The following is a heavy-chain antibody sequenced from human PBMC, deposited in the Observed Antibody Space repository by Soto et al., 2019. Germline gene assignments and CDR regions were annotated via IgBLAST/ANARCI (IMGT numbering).Heavy chain of an antibody. D-gene: IGHD3-10*01. CDR2: IIPIFGTA. Sequence: QVPLVQSGAEVKKPGSSVKVSCKASGGTFSSYAISWVRQAPGQGLEWMGGIIPIFGTANYAQKFQGSVTITADESTSTAYMELGSLRSEDTAVYYCARGGTRVGELLYGRFEYWCQGTLVTVSS. J-gene: IGHJ4*02. V-gene: IGHV1-69*01. CDR1: GGTFSSYA. CDR3: ARGGTRVGELLYGRFEY.